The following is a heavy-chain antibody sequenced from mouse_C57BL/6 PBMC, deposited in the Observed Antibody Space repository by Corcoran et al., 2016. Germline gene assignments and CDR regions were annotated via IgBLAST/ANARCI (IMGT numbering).Heavy chain of an antibody. D-gene: IGHD1-1*01. CDR1: GYTFTDYN. CDR3: ARRFYYGSSYDYYAMDY. CDR2: INPNNGGT. V-gene: IGHV1-22*01. Sequence: EVQLQQSGPELVKPGASVEMSCKASGYTFTDYNMHWVKQSHGKSLEWIGYINPNNGGTSYNQKFKGKATLTVNKSSSTAYMELRSLTSEDSAVYYCARRFYYGSSYDYYAMDYWGQGTSVTVSS. J-gene: IGHJ4*01.